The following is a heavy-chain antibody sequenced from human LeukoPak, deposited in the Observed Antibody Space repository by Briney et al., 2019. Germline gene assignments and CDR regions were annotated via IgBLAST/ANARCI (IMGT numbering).Heavy chain of an antibody. CDR1: VYTFNGYY. CDR2: INPNSGGT. CDR3: ARGRRITMVRGVNPEWFDP. J-gene: IGHJ5*02. Sequence: GASVTVSYMPSVYTFNGYYMHWVRQAPGQGLEWMGWINPNSGGTNYAQKFQGRVTMTRDTSISTAYMDLSRLRSDDTAVYYCARGRRITMVRGVNPEWFDPWGQGTLVTVSS. D-gene: IGHD3-10*01. V-gene: IGHV1-2*02.